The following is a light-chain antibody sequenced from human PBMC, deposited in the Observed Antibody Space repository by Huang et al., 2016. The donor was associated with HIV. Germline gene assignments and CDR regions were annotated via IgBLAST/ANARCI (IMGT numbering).Light chain of an antibody. J-gene: IGKJ2*01. CDR3: QRYDNLHPVT. CDR1: QDISNY. V-gene: IGKV1-33*01. CDR2: GAS. Sequence: DIQMTQSPSSLSASVGDRVTITCQASQDISNYFNWYQQKPGKAPKLLIYGASNLETGVPSRFSGRGSGTDFTFTISSLQPEDIATYYCQRYDNLHPVTFGQGTKLEIK.